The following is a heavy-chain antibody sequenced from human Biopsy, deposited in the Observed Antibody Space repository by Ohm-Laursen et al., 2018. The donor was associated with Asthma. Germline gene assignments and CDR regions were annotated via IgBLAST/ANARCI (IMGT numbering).Heavy chain of an antibody. D-gene: IGHD5-12*01. Sequence: SSVKVSCKASGDSFSNYAISWVRQAPGQGLEWMGGLIPVLGTPDHAQMFEGRVTITAGESTSTAYTELSSLSSEDTAVYYCARGYSGSDRIVYYYSGLEVWGQGTTVTVSS. CDR1: GDSFSNYA. J-gene: IGHJ6*02. V-gene: IGHV1-69*01. CDR2: LIPVLGTP. CDR3: ARGYSGSDRIVYYYSGLEV.